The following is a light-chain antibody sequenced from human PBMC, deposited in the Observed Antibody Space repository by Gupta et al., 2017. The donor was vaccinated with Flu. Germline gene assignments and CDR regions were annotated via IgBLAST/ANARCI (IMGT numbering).Light chain of an antibody. CDR3: QHEHNFPWT. CDR2: AGS. J-gene: IGKJ1*01. V-gene: IGKV1-12*01. Sequence: IQMTHSPSSVSASVGDTLTITCRTSQDINRWLDWYQQKPGKAPKLLIYAGSSWQSGVPSRFSGSGSGTDFTVAISSRQPDDIATYYCQHEHNFPWTFGQGTKVEIK. CDR1: QDINRW.